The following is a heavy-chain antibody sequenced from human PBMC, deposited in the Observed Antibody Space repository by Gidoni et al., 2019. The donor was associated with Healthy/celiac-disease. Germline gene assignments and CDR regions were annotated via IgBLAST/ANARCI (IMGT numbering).Heavy chain of an antibody. CDR2: IIPIFGTA. D-gene: IGHD4-17*01. CDR1: GGTFSSYA. Sequence: QVQLVQSGAEGKKPGSSVKVSCKAAGGTFSSYAISWVRQAPGQGLEWMGGIIPIFGTATYAQRFQGRVTITADKSTSTAYMELSSLRSEDTAVYYCARGYGDYDFAFSYWGQGTLVTVSS. V-gene: IGHV1-69*06. J-gene: IGHJ4*02. CDR3: ARGYGDYDFAFSY.